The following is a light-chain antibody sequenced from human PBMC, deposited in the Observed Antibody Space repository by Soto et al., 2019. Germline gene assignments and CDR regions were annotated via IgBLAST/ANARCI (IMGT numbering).Light chain of an antibody. Sequence: QSVLTQPPSASGTPGQRVTISCSGSSSNIGSNTVNWYQQLPGTAPKLLIYNNNQRPSGVPDRFSGSTSGTSASVAISGLQSEDEADYYCAAWDDSLNGWVFGGGTKLTVL. CDR3: AAWDDSLNGWV. V-gene: IGLV1-44*01. CDR1: SSNIGSNT. CDR2: NNN. J-gene: IGLJ3*02.